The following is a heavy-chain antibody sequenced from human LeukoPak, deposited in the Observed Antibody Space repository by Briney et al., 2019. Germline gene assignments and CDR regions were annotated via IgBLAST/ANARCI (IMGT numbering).Heavy chain of an antibody. D-gene: IGHD5-12*01. CDR1: GFTVSSNY. V-gene: IGHV3-53*01. CDR3: ARAEGYGAIDY. Sequence: PGGSLRLSCAASGFTVSSNYMSWVRQAPGKGLEWVSVIYSGGTTYYADSVRGRFTISRDNAKNSLSLQMNSLRAEDTALYYCARAEGYGAIDYWGQGSLVIVSS. J-gene: IGHJ4*02. CDR2: IYSGGTT.